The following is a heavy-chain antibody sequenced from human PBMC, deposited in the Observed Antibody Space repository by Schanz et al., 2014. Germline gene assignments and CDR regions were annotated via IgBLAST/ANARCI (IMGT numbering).Heavy chain of an antibody. CDR1: GYTFSSYG. CDR2: IVPIAGIT. D-gene: IGHD3-22*01. V-gene: IGHV1-69*04. CDR3: AREVGLYDRGWFDP. Sequence: QVQLVQSGAEVKKPGASVKVSCKASGYTFSSYGITWVRQAPGQGLEWMGRIVPIAGITNYAQRFQGRVTITACKSSDTAYMDLSSLRSEDTAVYYCAREVGLYDRGWFDPWGEGILVTVSS. J-gene: IGHJ5*02.